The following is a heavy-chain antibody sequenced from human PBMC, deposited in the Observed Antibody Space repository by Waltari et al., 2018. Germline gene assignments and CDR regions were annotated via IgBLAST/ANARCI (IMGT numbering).Heavy chain of an antibody. D-gene: IGHD3-10*01. V-gene: IGHV4-34*01. Sequence: QVQLQQWGAGLLKPSETLSFTCAVYGGSFSGYYWSWIRQPPGKGLEWIGEINHSGSTNYNPSLKSRVTISVDTSKNQFSLKLSSVTAADTAVYYCARGRDYYGSGSYYGDAFDIWGQGTMVTVSS. CDR3: ARGRDYYGSGSYYGDAFDI. CDR2: INHSGST. J-gene: IGHJ3*02. CDR1: GGSFSGYY.